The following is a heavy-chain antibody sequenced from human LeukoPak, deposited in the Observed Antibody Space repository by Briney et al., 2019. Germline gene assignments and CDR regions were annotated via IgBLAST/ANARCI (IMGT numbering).Heavy chain of an antibody. D-gene: IGHD5-18*01. CDR3: ARDLWDTAMVTIYYFDY. J-gene: IGHJ4*02. Sequence: ASVKVSCTASGYTFTGYYMHWVRQAPGQGLEWMGWINPNSGGTNYAQKFQGRVTMTRDTSISTAYMELSRLRSDDTAVYYCARDLWDTAMVTIYYFDYWGQGTLVTVSS. CDR1: GYTFTGYY. V-gene: IGHV1-2*02. CDR2: INPNSGGT.